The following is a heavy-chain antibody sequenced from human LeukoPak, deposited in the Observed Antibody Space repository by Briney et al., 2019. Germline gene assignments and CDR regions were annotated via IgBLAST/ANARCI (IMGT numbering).Heavy chain of an antibody. V-gene: IGHV4-39*07. D-gene: IGHD6-13*01. CDR2: IYYSGST. Sequence: SETLSLTCTVSGGSISSSSYYWGWIRQPPGKGLEWIGSIYYSGSTYYNPSLKSRVTISVDTSKNQFSLKLSSVTAADTAVYYCASLTIAAAGSRFYYGMDVWGQGTTVTVSS. J-gene: IGHJ6*02. CDR1: GGSISSSSYY. CDR3: ASLTIAAAGSRFYYGMDV.